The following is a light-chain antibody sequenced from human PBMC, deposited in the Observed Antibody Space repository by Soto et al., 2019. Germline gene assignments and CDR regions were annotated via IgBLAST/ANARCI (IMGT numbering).Light chain of an antibody. CDR3: ASWDGTLDGPV. CDR1: SSNIGSNT. CDR2: NNN. V-gene: IGLV1-44*01. Sequence: QSVLTQPPSVSETPGQRVTISCSGSSSNIGSNTANWYQQLPGTAPRLLIYNNNQRPSGVPDRFSGSKSGTSASLAITGLQSGDEAHYYCASWDGTLDGPVFGGGTQLTVL. J-gene: IGLJ3*02.